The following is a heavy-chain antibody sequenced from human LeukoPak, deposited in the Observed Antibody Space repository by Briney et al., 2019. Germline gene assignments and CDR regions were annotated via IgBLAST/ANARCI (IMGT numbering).Heavy chain of an antibody. J-gene: IGHJ5*02. CDR1: GGTFSSYT. D-gene: IGHD2-2*01. CDR2: TIPILGIA. V-gene: IGHV1-69*02. Sequence: ASVKVSXKASGGTFSSYTISWVRQAPGQGLEWMGRTIPILGIANYAQKFQGRVTITADKSTSTAHMELSSLRSEDTAVYYCARERYCSSTSCYGFWFDPWGQGTLVTVSS. CDR3: ARERYCSSTSCYGFWFDP.